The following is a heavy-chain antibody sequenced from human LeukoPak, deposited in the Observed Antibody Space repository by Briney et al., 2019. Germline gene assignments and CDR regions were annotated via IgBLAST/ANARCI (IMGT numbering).Heavy chain of an antibody. Sequence: SEPLSLTCTVSGVPISIYYGLCMAQPPGEGLEWIGYIYYSGSTNYNPSLKRRVTISVDTSKNQFSLKLTSVTAADTAVYYCARSDYSGSYFFDYWGQGTLVTVSS. D-gene: IGHD1-26*01. CDR2: IYYSGST. V-gene: IGHV4-59*08. J-gene: IGHJ4*02. CDR3: ARSDYSGSYFFDY. CDR1: GVPISIYY.